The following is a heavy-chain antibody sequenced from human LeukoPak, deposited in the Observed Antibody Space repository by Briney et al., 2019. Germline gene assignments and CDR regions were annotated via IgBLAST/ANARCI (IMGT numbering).Heavy chain of an antibody. CDR3: ARAPSGFGPRYYFDY. CDR1: GGSFSGYY. V-gene: IGHV4-34*01. Sequence: SETLSLTCAVYGGSFSGYYWSWIRQPPGKGLEWIGEINHSGSTNYNPSLKSRVTISVDTSKNQFSLKLSSVTAADTAVYYCARAPSGFGPRYYFDYWGQGTLVTVSS. J-gene: IGHJ4*02. D-gene: IGHD3-3*01. CDR2: INHSGST.